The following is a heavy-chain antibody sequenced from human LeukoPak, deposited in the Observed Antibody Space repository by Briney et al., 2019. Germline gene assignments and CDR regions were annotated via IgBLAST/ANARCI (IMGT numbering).Heavy chain of an antibody. J-gene: IGHJ6*02. D-gene: IGHD2-2*01. CDR2: IIPIFGTA. Sequence: SVKVSCKASGGTFSSYAISWVRQAPGQGLEWMGGIIPIFGTANYAQKFQGRVTITADESTSTAYMELSSLRSEDTAVYYCARAPHLYSSSTSCYASYYYGMDVWGQGTTVTVSS. CDR3: ARAPHLYSSSTSCYASYYYGMDV. CDR1: GGTFSSYA. V-gene: IGHV1-69*13.